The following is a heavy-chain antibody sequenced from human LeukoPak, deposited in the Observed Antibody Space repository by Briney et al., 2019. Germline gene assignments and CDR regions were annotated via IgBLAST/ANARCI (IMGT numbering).Heavy chain of an antibody. CDR3: ARDLRGQWLARGDY. V-gene: IGHV3-21*01. CDR2: ISSSSSYI. D-gene: IGHD6-19*01. CDR1: GFTFSSYS. Sequence: GGSLRLSCAASGFTFSSYSMNWVRQAPGKGLEWVSSISSSSSYIYYADSVKGRFTISRDNAKNSLYLQMNSLRAEDTAVYYCARDLRGQWLARGDYWGQGTLVTVSS. J-gene: IGHJ4*02.